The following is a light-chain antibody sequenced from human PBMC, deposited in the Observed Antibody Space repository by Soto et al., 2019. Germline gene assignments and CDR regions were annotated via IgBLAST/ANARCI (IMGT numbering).Light chain of an antibody. CDR2: DAS. J-gene: IGKJ2*01. CDR3: LQDYDFPYT. CDR1: QSISSW. V-gene: IGKV1-5*01. Sequence: VDRVTIPCRASQSISSWLAWYQQKPGKAPKLLIYDASSLESGVPSRFSGSGSGTEFTLTISSLQPDDVATYFCLQDYDFPYTFGQGTKVDI.